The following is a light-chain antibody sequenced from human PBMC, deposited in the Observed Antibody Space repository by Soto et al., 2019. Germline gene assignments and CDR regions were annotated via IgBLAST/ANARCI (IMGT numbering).Light chain of an antibody. CDR1: QSVSSSY. CDR3: QRYGSLPYT. V-gene: IGKV3-20*01. Sequence: EIVLTQSPGTLSLSPGEGATLSCRASQSVSSSYLAWYQQKPGQAPRLLIYDASSRATGIPDRFSGSGSGTDFTLTISRLEPEDVAVYYCQRYGSLPYTFGQGTNLEIK. J-gene: IGKJ2*01. CDR2: DAS.